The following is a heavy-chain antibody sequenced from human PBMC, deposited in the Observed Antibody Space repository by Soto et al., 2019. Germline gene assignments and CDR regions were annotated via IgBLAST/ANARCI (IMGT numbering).Heavy chain of an antibody. CDR2: IRAYNGNT. V-gene: IGHV1-18*01. D-gene: IGHD6-13*01. CDR1: GYTFTSYG. J-gene: IGHJ4*02. Sequence: QVQLVQSGAEVKKPGASVKFSCKASGYTFTSYGIGWVRQAPGQGLEWRGWIRAYNGNTNYAQRLQGRVTMTTDTSTSTAYMELRSLRSDDTAVYYCARDWLEHREQLVRVDYWGQGTLVTVSS. CDR3: ARDWLEHREQLVRVDY.